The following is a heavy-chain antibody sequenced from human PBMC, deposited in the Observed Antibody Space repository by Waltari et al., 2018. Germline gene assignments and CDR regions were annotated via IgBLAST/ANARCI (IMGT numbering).Heavy chain of an antibody. CDR2: INHSGST. Sequence: QVQLQQWGAGLLKPSETLSLTCAVYAGSFSDYFWGWIRQAPGKGLEWIGEINHSGSTNYSPSLKSRVTISLDTSKSQFSLTLTSVTAADTALYYCARGRPFYETSGYYYNYWGQGTLVTVSS. J-gene: IGHJ4*02. V-gene: IGHV4-34*01. CDR3: ARGRPFYETSGYYYNY. CDR1: AGSFSDYF. D-gene: IGHD3-22*01.